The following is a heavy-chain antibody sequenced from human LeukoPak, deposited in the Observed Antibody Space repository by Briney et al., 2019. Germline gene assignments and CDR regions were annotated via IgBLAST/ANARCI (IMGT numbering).Heavy chain of an antibody. CDR3: ARGDDYGDNAIMY. CDR1: GFSVGGYQ. D-gene: IGHD4-17*01. J-gene: IGHJ4*02. CDR2: ISTTGATT. V-gene: IGHV3-48*03. Sequence: PGGSLRLSCAASGFSVGGYQMRWVRQAPGNGLEWVSSISTTGATTYYGDSVRGRFTISRDNAKNSVSLQMNNLRAAATAVYYCARGDDYGDNAIMYWGQGTLVTVSS.